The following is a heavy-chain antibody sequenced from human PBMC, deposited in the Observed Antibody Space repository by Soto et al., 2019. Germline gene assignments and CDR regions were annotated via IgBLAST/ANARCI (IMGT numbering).Heavy chain of an antibody. CDR3: ARGGIVVVPAAMRSWNY. CDR2: INHSGST. V-gene: IGHV4-34*01. CDR1: GGSFSGYY. Sequence: QVQLQQWGAGLLKPSETLSLTCAVYGGSFSGYYWSWIRQPPGKGLEWIGEINHSGSTNYNPSLKIRATISVAPSKDQFSLKLSSVTAADTAVYYCARGGIVVVPAAMRSWNYWGQGTLVTVSS. D-gene: IGHD2-2*01. J-gene: IGHJ4*02.